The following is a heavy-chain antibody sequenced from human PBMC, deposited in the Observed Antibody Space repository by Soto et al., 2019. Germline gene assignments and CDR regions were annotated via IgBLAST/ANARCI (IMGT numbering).Heavy chain of an antibody. CDR1: GGSVSGYY. D-gene: IGHD2-15*01. Sequence: SETLSLTCAVYGGSVSGYYWSWIRQPPGKGLEWIGEINHSGSTNYNPSLKSRVTISVDTSKNQFSLKLSSVTAADTAVYYCARGGGDCSGGSCYSGRYYYYCYYYMDVWGKGTTVTVSS. J-gene: IGHJ6*03. CDR2: INHSGST. CDR3: ARGGGDCSGGSCYSGRYYYYCYYYMDV. V-gene: IGHV4-34*01.